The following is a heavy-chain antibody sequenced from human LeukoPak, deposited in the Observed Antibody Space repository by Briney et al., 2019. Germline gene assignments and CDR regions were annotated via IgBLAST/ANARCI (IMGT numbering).Heavy chain of an antibody. CDR3: TGEPYWFDP. Sequence: PGGSLRLSCAASGFTFRNFWMSWVRQAPGKGLEWVGRIKSNRDGGTTQYAAPVKDRFTISRDDSKSILYLQMTSLNTEDTAMYYCTGEPYWFDPWGQGTLVTVSS. CDR1: GFTFRNFW. CDR2: IKSNRDGGTT. D-gene: IGHD3-16*01. J-gene: IGHJ5*02. V-gene: IGHV3-15*01.